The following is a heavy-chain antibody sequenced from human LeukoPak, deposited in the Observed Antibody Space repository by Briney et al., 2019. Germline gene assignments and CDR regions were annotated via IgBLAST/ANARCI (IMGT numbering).Heavy chain of an antibody. Sequence: PGGSLRLSCAASGFTFDDYAVHWVRQAPGKGLEWVSLISGDGGSTYYADSVKGRFTISRDNSKNSLYLQMNSLRTEDTALYYCAKVHSSWYYFDYWGQGTLVTVSS. CDR3: AKVHSSWYYFDY. V-gene: IGHV3-43*02. CDR1: GFTFDDYA. D-gene: IGHD6-13*01. CDR2: ISGDGGST. J-gene: IGHJ4*02.